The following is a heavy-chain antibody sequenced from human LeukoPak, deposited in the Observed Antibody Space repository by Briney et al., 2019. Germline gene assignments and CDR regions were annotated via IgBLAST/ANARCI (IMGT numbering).Heavy chain of an antibody. D-gene: IGHD2-15*01. J-gene: IGHJ4*02. V-gene: IGHV3-30*04. CDR3: ARPHGWRILQNYFDY. Sequence: GGSLRLSCAASGFTFSSYAMHWVRQAPGKGLEWVAVISYDGSNKYYADSVKGRFTISRDNSKNTLYPQMNSLRAEDTAVYYCARPHGWRILQNYFDYWGQGTLVTVSS. CDR1: GFTFSSYA. CDR2: ISYDGSNK.